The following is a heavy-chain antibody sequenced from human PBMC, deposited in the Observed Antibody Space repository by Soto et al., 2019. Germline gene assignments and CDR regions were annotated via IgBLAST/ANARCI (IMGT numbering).Heavy chain of an antibody. Sequence: SETLSLTCTVSGGSISSSNYYWGWIRQPPGKGLEWIGYIYYSGSTYYNPSLKSRVTISVDTSKNQFSLKLSSVTAADTAVYYCARGDTMVRGVINPQYYYYYYMDVWGKGTTVTVSS. V-gene: IGHV4-39*07. CDR1: GGSISSSNYY. CDR2: IYYSGST. J-gene: IGHJ6*03. D-gene: IGHD3-10*01. CDR3: ARGDTMVRGVINPQYYYYYYMDV.